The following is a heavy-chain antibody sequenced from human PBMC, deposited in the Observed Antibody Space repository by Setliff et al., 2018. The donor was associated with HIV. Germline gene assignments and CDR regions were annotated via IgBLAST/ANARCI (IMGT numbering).Heavy chain of an antibody. CDR2: INPKSDGT. Sequence: ASVKVSCKASGYSFTDYYIHWVRQAPGQGHAWMGWINPKSDGTNYAQKFQGWITMTRDTAISTAYMELSRLKSEDTAVYYGARGMDYYDTSGYYQYYFDYWGQGTLVTVSS. CDR3: ARGMDYYDTSGYYQYYFDY. D-gene: IGHD3-22*01. CDR1: GYSFTDYY. V-gene: IGHV1-2*04. J-gene: IGHJ4*02.